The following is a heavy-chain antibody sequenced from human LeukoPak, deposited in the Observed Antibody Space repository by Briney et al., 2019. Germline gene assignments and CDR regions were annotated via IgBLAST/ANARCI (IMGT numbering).Heavy chain of an antibody. J-gene: IGHJ5*02. CDR2: IYYSGST. CDR1: GDSISSGNYY. CDR3: AREYRGYCSGGSCYGWFDP. D-gene: IGHD2-15*01. Sequence: SETLSLTCTVSGDSISSGNYYWSWVRQHPGKGLEWIGYIYYSGSTYYNPSLKSRVTISMDTSKNQFSLKLNSVSAADTAVYYCAREYRGYCSGGSCYGWFDPWGQGTLVTVSS. V-gene: IGHV4-31*03.